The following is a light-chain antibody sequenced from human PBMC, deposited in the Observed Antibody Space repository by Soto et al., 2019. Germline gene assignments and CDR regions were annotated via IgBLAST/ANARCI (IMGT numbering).Light chain of an antibody. V-gene: IGKV3-20*01. CDR3: QQYGGTPPIT. Sequence: EIVLTQSPGTLSLSPGERATLSCRASQKISSRYLAWYLQKPGQAPRFLIYGASSRATGISDRFSGSGSGTDFTLTISRLEPEDFAVYYCQQYGGTPPITFGQGTRLEIK. J-gene: IGKJ5*01. CDR1: QKISSRY. CDR2: GAS.